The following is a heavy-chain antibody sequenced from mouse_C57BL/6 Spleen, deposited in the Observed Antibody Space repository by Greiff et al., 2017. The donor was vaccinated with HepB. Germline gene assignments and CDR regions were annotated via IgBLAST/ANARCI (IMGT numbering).Heavy chain of an antibody. V-gene: IGHV5-17*01. CDR3: ARPFDGYYDY. CDR1: GFTFSDYG. Sequence: DVMLVESGGGLVKPGGSLKLSCAASGFTFSDYGMHWVRQAPEKGLEWVAYISSGSSTIYYADTVKGRFTISRDNAKNTLFLQMTSLRSEDTAMYYCARPFDGYYDYWGQGTTLTVSS. J-gene: IGHJ2*01. D-gene: IGHD2-3*01. CDR2: ISSGSSTI.